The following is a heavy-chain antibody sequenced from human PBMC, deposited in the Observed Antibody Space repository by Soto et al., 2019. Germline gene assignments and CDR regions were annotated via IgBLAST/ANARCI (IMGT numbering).Heavy chain of an antibody. Sequence: SETLSLTCTVSGGSISSSSYYWGWIRQPPGKGLEWIGSIYYSGSTYYNPSLKSRVTISVDTSKNQFSLKLSSVTAADTAVYYCARHRVTSWHVRYYYDSSGFLSYFDYWGQGTLVTVSS. CDR1: GGSISSSSYY. CDR2: IYYSGST. D-gene: IGHD3-22*01. CDR3: ARHRVTSWHVRYYYDSSGFLSYFDY. J-gene: IGHJ4*02. V-gene: IGHV4-39*01.